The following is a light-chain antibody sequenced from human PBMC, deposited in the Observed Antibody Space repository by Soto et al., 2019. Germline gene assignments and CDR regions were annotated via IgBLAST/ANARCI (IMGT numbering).Light chain of an antibody. V-gene: IGKV3-20*01. J-gene: IGKJ1*01. CDR1: QSVSSNY. Sequence: EIVLTQSPGTLSLSPGERATISCRASQSVSSNYLAWYQQKPGQAPRLRIYAASNRASGIPDRFGGSGSGADFTLTVSRLEPEDFAVYYCQQYGSAPWTFGQGTKVEI. CDR3: QQYGSAPWT. CDR2: AAS.